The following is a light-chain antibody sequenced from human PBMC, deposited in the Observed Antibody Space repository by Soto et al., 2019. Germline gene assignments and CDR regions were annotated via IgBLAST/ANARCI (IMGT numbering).Light chain of an antibody. CDR2: GNS. CDR3: QSYDSSLSGSEV. V-gene: IGLV1-40*01. CDR1: SSNIGAGYD. J-gene: IGLJ1*01. Sequence: QSVRTQPPSVSGAPGQRVTISCTGSSSNIGAGYDVHWYQQLPGTAPKLLMYGNSNRPSGVPDRFSGSKSGISASLAITGLQAEDDADYYCQSYDSSLSGSEVFGTGTKLTVL.